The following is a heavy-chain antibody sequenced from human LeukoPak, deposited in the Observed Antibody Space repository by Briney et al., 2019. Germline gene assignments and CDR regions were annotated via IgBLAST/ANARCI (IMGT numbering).Heavy chain of an antibody. CDR2: ISGSGVSI. CDR3: VRGRHSANNYGGDY. V-gene: IGHV3-48*03. CDR1: GFTFSAYE. D-gene: IGHD5-12*01. Sequence: GGSLRLSCATSGFTFSAYEMNWVRQAPGKGLEWVSYISGSGVSIHYADSVRGRFSISRDNAKDALLLQMNTLRAEDTAVYYCVRGRHSANNYGGDYWGQGTLVTVSS. J-gene: IGHJ4*02.